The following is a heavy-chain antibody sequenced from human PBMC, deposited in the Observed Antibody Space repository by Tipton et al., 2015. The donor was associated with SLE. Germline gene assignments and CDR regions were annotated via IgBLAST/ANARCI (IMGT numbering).Heavy chain of an antibody. Sequence: TLSLTCAVSGGSISSNYYWNWIRQHPGKGLEWVGNIYYSGSTFYNPSLKSRVSISVDASKNQFSLELSSVTAADTAVYYCARECIFGVALWGQGTLVTVSS. J-gene: IGHJ4*02. CDR2: IYYSGST. CDR3: ARECIFGVAL. V-gene: IGHV4-31*11. D-gene: IGHD3-3*01. CDR1: GGSISSNYY.